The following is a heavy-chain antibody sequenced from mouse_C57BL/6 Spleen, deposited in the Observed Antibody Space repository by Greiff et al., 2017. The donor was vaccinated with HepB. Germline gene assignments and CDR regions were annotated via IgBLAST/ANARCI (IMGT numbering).Heavy chain of an antibody. J-gene: IGHJ4*01. CDR1: GYTFTDYY. CDR3: APNYAMDY. CDR2: INPNNGGT. Sequence: VQLQQSGPELVKPGASVKISCKASGYTFTDYYMNWVKQSHGKSLEWIGDINPNNGGTSYNQKFKGKATLTVDKSSSTAYMELRSLTSEDSAVYYCAPNYAMDYWGQGTSVTVSS. V-gene: IGHV1-26*01.